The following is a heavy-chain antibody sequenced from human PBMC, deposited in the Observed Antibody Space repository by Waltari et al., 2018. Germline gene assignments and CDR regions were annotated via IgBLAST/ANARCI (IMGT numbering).Heavy chain of an antibody. CDR1: GFTFSSNW. J-gene: IGHJ6*02. V-gene: IGHV3-74*01. CDR3: VRGGAPRSGGLDV. D-gene: IGHD3-16*01. CDR2: SKSDASYT. Sequence: EVQLVESGGGSIKPGGSLTLSCAASGFTFSSNWVNWVRQFPGKGLVWVSRSKSDASYTNHADSVKGRFTISRDNVKSLLYLHMTSLRVEDTAVYYCVRGGAPRSGGLDVWGQGTTVVVSS.